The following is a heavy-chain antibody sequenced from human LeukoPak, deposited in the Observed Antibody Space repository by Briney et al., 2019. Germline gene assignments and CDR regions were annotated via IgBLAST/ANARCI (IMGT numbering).Heavy chain of an antibody. CDR1: GGSFSGYY. V-gene: IGHV4-34*01. D-gene: IGHD2/OR15-2a*01. CDR3: ARDFLGYGMDV. CDR2: INHSGST. Sequence: SETLSLTCAVYGGSFSGYYWNWIRQPPGKGLEWIGEINHSGSTNYNPSLKSRVTISVDTSKNQFSLKLSSVTAADTAVYYCARDFLGYGMDVWGQGTTVTVSS. J-gene: IGHJ6*02.